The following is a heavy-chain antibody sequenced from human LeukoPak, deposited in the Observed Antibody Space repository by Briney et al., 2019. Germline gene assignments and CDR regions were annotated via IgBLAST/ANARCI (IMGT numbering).Heavy chain of an antibody. CDR3: ARGAYSGSYSGFDP. Sequence: ASVKVSCKASGYTFTGYYMHWVRQAPGQGLEWMGWINPNSGGTNYAQKFQGRVTMTRDTSTSTVYMELSSLRSEDTAVYYCARGAYSGSYSGFDPWGQGTLVTVSS. J-gene: IGHJ5*02. CDR2: INPNSGGT. CDR1: GYTFTGYY. V-gene: IGHV1-2*02. D-gene: IGHD1-26*01.